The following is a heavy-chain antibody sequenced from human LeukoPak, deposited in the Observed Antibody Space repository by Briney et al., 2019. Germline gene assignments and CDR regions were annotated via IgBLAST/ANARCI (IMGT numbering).Heavy chain of an antibody. D-gene: IGHD3-3*01. CDR2: ISSSGSTI. V-gene: IGHV3-11*01. CDR1: GFTFSDYY. CDR3: ARDVLRFSEWLPYFDY. Sequence: GGSLRLSCAASGFTFSDYYMSWIRQAPGKGLEWVSYISSSGSTIYYADSVKGRFTISRDNAKNSLYLQMNSLRAEDTAVYYCARDVLRFSEWLPYFDYWGQGTLVTVSS. J-gene: IGHJ4*02.